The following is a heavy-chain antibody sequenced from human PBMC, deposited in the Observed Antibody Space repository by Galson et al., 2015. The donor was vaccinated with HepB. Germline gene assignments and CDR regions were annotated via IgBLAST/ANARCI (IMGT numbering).Heavy chain of an antibody. Sequence: SLRLSCAASGFTFSNAWMSWVRQAPGKGLEWVGRIKSKTDGGTTDYAAPVKGRFTISRDDSKNTLYLQMNSLKTEDTAVYYCTTAGGEKYYYGSGSYYSVNIRSDYWGQGTLVTVSS. CDR3: TTAGGEKYYYGSGSYYSVNIRSDY. D-gene: IGHD3-10*01. J-gene: IGHJ4*02. V-gene: IGHV3-15*01. CDR2: IKSKTDGGTT. CDR1: GFTFSNAW.